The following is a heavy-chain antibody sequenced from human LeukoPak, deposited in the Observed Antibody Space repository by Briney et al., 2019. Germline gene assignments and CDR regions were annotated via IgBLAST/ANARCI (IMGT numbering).Heavy chain of an antibody. CDR3: ACTRPLITGTTLKNWFDP. Sequence: GASVKVSCKASGYTFTGYYMHWVRQAPGQGLEWMGWINPNSGGTNYAQKFQGGVTMTRDTSISTAYMELSRLRSDDTAVYYCACTRPLITGTTLKNWFDPWGQGTLVTVSS. J-gene: IGHJ5*02. D-gene: IGHD1-7*01. CDR1: GYTFTGYY. V-gene: IGHV1-2*02. CDR2: INPNSGGT.